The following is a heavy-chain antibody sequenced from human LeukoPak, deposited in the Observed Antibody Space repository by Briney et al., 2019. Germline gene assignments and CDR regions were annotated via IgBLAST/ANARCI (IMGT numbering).Heavy chain of an antibody. J-gene: IGHJ4*02. Sequence: PSQTLSLTCTVSGGSISSGDYYWSWIRQHPGTGLEWIGYIYYSGSTYYNPSLKSRVTISVDTSKNQFSLKLSSVTAADTAVYYCARGIAAAGPFDYWGQGTLVTVSS. CDR2: IYYSGST. D-gene: IGHD6-13*01. CDR1: GGSISSGDYY. CDR3: ARGIAAAGPFDY. V-gene: IGHV4-31*03.